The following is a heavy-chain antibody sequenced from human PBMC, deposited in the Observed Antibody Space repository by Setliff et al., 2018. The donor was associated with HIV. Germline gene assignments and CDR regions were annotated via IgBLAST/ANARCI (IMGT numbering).Heavy chain of an antibody. CDR2: INAGNGNT. Sequence: VKVSCKASGYTFTSYAMHWVRQAPGQRLEWMGWINAGNGNTKYSPKFQGRVTITRDTSASTAYMELSSLRSEDTAVYYCARGYSIALGWFDPWGQGTLVTVSS. CDR1: GYTFTSYA. V-gene: IGHV1-3*01. J-gene: IGHJ5*02. D-gene: IGHD6-13*01. CDR3: ARGYSIALGWFDP.